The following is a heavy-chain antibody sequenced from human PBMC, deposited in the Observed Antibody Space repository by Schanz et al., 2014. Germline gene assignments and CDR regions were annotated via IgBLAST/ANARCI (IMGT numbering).Heavy chain of an antibody. J-gene: IGHJ3*02. Sequence: EVQLVESGGGLVQPGGSLRLSCSASGFTFSIYAMHWVRQAPGKGLLWVSSISGTGGDDTYYADSVKGRFTISRDNSKNTLYLQMNSLRAEDTAVYYCAKGRFGELSAFDIWGQGTMVTVSS. CDR2: ISGTGGDDT. V-gene: IGHV3-23*04. D-gene: IGHD3-10*01. CDR1: GFTFSIYA. CDR3: AKGRFGELSAFDI.